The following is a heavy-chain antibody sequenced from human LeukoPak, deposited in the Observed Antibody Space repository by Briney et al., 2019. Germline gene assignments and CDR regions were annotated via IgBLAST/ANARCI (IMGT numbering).Heavy chain of an antibody. V-gene: IGHV1-18*01. D-gene: IGHD3-16*01. CDR2: ISAYNGNA. CDR1: GYTFTSYV. CDR3: ARETWGHADY. Sequence: ASVKVSCKASGYTFTSYVISWVRQAPGQGLEWMGWISAYNGNANYAQKLQGRGTMTTDTSTSTAYMELRSLRSDDTAVYYCARETWGHADYWGQGTLVTVSS. J-gene: IGHJ4*02.